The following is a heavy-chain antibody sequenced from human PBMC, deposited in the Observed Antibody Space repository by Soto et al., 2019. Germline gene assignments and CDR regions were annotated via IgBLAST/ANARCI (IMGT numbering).Heavy chain of an antibody. D-gene: IGHD3-10*01. CDR1: GGSIISYY. J-gene: IGHJ6*02. V-gene: IGHV4-59*01. CDR3: ARGTSLLWFGELLYDYYYYYGMDV. CDR2: IYYSGST. Sequence: PSETLSLTCTVSGGSIISYYWSWIRQPPGKGLEWIGYIYYSGSTNYNPSLKSRVTISVDTSKNQFSLKLSSVTAADTAVYYCARGTSLLWFGELLYDYYYYYGMDVWGQGTTVTVSS.